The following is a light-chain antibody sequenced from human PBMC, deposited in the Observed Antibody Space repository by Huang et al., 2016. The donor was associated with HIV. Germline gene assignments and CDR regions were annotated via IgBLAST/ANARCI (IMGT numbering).Light chain of an antibody. CDR1: QSLSHRF. CDR3: HQYGTSPYT. CDR2: AAS. Sequence: VLLPQSPGTLCSSPGERVTGSCSASQSLSHRFMSWYQHRPGQSPRLLIYAASTRASGMTDRFTGSGSGTDFTLTINRLEPSDFAVYYCHQYGTSPYTFGQGTNLDVK. V-gene: IGKV3-20*01. J-gene: IGKJ2*01.